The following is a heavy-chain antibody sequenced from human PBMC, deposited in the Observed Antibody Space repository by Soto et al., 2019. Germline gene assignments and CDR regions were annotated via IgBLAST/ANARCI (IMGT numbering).Heavy chain of an antibody. D-gene: IGHD4-17*01. Sequence: QVQLVESGGGVVQPGRSLRLSCVVSGFSFSRYAMHWVRQAPGKGLEWVADISHDGSNKDYADSVKGRLTISRENSKNTAYLPTNGLRAADPAVFSCARDQPYGDSPFGIDVWGQGTTVTVSS. CDR1: GFSFSRYA. CDR3: ARDQPYGDSPFGIDV. V-gene: IGHV3-30-3*01. J-gene: IGHJ6*02. CDR2: ISHDGSNK.